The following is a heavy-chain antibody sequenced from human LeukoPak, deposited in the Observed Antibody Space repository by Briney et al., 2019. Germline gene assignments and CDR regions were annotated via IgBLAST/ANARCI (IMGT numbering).Heavy chain of an antibody. CDR1: GYTFTSYY. CDR2: INPSGGST. V-gene: IGHV1-46*01. Sequence: PVASVKVSCKASGYTFTSYYMHWVRQAPGQGLEWMGIINPSGGSTSYAQKFQGRVTMTRDTSTSTVYMELSSLRSEDTAVYYCAREGVELRYFDLNWFDPWGQGTLVTVSS. CDR3: AREGVELRYFDLNWFDP. J-gene: IGHJ5*02. D-gene: IGHD3-9*01.